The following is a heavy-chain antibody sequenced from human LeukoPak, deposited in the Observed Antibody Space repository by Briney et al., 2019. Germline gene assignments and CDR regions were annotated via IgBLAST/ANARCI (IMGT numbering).Heavy chain of an antibody. CDR2: ITISGHTT. J-gene: IGHJ4*02. CDR1: GFDLNTYE. V-gene: IGHV3-48*03. D-gene: IGHD1-14*01. Sequence: PGGSLRLSCAASGFDLNTYEMNWVRQAPGKGLEWIADITISGHTTNYADSVKGRFTISRDNAGTSLYLQMNSLRVGDTGVYDCARGYPQAVFWGQGTLVTVSS. CDR3: ARGYPQAVF.